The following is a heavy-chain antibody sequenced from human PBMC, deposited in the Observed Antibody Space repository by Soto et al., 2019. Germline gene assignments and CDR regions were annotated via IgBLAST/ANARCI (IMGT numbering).Heavy chain of an antibody. D-gene: IGHD3-9*01. J-gene: IGHJ5*02. Sequence: ASVKVSCKTSGYSFARYGVSWVRQAPGQGLEWLGWISGFNGKTEYSQTLRDRVTLTTDTSTGTAYLELRRLKSDDTAIYYCARDRNYFGTAGANWSDLWGQGTLVTVSS. CDR3: ARDRNYFGTAGANWSDL. CDR1: GYSFARYG. V-gene: IGHV1-18*01. CDR2: ISGFNGKT.